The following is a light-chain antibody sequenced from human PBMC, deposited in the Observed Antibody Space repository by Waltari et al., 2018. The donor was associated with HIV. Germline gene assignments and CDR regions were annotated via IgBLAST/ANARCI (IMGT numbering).Light chain of an antibody. J-gene: IGLJ3*02. CDR2: TNS. V-gene: IGLV1-44*01. CDR3: ATWDDSLNGWG. Sequence: QSVLTQPPSASGTPGQRVTISCSGSSSNIATNTVNWYQQLPGTAPKLLIYTNSQRPAWVPARFAGYKSGTSASLAISGLQSDDDADYYCATWDDSLNGWGFGGGTRLTVL. CDR1: SSNIATNT.